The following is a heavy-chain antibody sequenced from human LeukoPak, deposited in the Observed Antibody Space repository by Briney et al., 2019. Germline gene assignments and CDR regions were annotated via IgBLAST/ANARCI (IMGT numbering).Heavy chain of an antibody. J-gene: IGHJ6*03. CDR2: ILSDGSKE. CDR1: GFTFSSYG. Sequence: GGSLRLSCAASGFTFSSYGMHWVRQAPGKGLEWVAVILSDGSKEFYTDSVKGRFTISRDNSKNTLYLQMNSLRAEDTAVYFCARLLATWDYYYMDVWGKGTTVTVSS. V-gene: IGHV3-33*01. D-gene: IGHD3-3*02. CDR3: ARLLATWDYYYMDV.